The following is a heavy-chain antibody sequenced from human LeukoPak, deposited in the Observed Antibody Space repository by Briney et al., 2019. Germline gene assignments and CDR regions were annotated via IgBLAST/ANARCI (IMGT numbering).Heavy chain of an antibody. V-gene: IGHV3-23*01. CDR3: AKDVGGYDSSGYYYEVLDFDY. CDR2: ISGSGGST. D-gene: IGHD3-22*01. Sequence: PGGSLRLSCAASGFTFSSYAMGWVRQAPGKGLEWVSAISGSGGSTYYADSVKGRFTISRDNSKNTLYLQMNSLRAEDTAVYYCAKDVGGYDSSGYYYEVLDFDYWGQGTLVTVSS. J-gene: IGHJ4*02. CDR1: GFTFSSYA.